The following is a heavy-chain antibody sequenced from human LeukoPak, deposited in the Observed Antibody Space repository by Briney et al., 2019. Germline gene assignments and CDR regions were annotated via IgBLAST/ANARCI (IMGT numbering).Heavy chain of an antibody. Sequence: SETLSLTCTVSGGSVSSSTFYWGWIRQPPGKGLEWIASVHYTGYTFYYPSLKSRVTISIATSKTQFSLNLRSVTAADTAVYYCARRSSQESGRYYDPLGFWGQGTLVTVSS. J-gene: IGHJ4*02. D-gene: IGHD3-10*01. V-gene: IGHV4-39*01. CDR2: VHYTGYT. CDR1: GGSVSSSTFY. CDR3: ARRSSQESGRYYDPLGF.